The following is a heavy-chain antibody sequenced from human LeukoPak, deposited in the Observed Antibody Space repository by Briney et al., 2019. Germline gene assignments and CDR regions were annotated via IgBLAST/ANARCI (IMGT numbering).Heavy chain of an antibody. D-gene: IGHD3-10*01. J-gene: IGHJ4*02. V-gene: IGHV3-7*01. Sequence: GGSLRLSCAASGLTFNNYWMSWVRQAPGEGLEWVAYINQDGSQKYYVDSVKGRFTISRDNARNSLYLQMNSLIAEDTAVYYCARDGGSGILDWGQGTLVTVSS. CDR2: INQDGSQK. CDR1: GLTFNNYW. CDR3: ARDGGSGILD.